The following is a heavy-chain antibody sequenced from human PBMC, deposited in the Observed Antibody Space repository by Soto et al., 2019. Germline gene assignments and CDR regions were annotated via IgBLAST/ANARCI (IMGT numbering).Heavy chain of an antibody. CDR1: GYTFTNYY. Sequence: ASVKVSCKASGYTFTNYYMHWVRQAPGQGLEWMGIINPSGGSTTYAQKFQDRVTMTRDTSTSTVYMELSSLRSEDTAVYYCARGFSSGWPFGYWGQGTPVTVS. CDR3: ARGFSSGWPFGY. CDR2: INPSGGST. V-gene: IGHV1-46*01. D-gene: IGHD6-19*01. J-gene: IGHJ4*02.